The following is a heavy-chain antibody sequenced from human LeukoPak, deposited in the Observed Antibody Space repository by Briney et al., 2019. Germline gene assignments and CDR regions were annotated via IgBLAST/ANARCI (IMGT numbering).Heavy chain of an antibody. D-gene: IGHD6-19*01. V-gene: IGHV4-34*01. CDR1: GGSFSGYY. Sequence: SETLSLTCAVYGGSFSGYYCSWIRQPPGKGLEWIGEIDHSGSTNYNPSLKSRVTISVDTSKNQFSLKLSSVTAADTAVYYCARGGLRVWYSSGWHWFDPWGQGTLVTVSS. CDR3: ARGGLRVWYSSGWHWFDP. J-gene: IGHJ5*02. CDR2: IDHSGST.